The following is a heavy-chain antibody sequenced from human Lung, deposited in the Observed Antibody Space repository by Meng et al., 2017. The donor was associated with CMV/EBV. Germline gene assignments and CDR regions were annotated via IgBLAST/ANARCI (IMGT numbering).Heavy chain of an antibody. CDR2: IRHSGDIT. J-gene: IGHJ4*02. D-gene: IGHD6-6*01. CDR1: GGSLSGYY. V-gene: IGHV4-34*01. CDR3: ARQYSSSYYSDY. Sequence: SQTLSLTCGIYGGSLSGYYWSWIRQTPGKGLEWIGEIRHSGDITNYNPSLKSRVTISIDTSKKQFPLKLSAVTAADTAVYYCARQYSSSYYSDYWGQGTLVTGSS.